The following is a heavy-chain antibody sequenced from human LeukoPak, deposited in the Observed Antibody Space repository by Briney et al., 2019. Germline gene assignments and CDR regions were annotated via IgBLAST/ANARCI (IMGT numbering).Heavy chain of an antibody. Sequence: SETLSLTCTVAGGSISSYYWSWIRQPPGKGLEWIGDLYYSEATDYDPSLRSRVTISVDTSKNQFSLKLSSVTAADTAVYYCARHLRAVAGGRYFDYWGQGTQVTVSS. CDR3: ARHLRAVAGGRYFDY. CDR1: GGSISSYY. J-gene: IGHJ4*02. D-gene: IGHD6-19*01. V-gene: IGHV4-59*08. CDR2: LYYSEAT.